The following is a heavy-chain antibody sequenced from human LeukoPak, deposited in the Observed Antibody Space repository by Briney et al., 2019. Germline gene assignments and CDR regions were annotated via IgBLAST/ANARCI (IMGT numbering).Heavy chain of an antibody. D-gene: IGHD4-23*01. Sequence: PSETLSLTCTVSGGSISRSNYYWGWIRQPPGKGLEWIGNINYNGGTYYNPSLKSRVTIYVDTPKNQFSLKLYSVIAADTAVYYCAKTPSYYYNYYMDVWGKGTTVIVSS. CDR3: AKTPSYYYNYYMDV. CDR1: GGSISRSNYY. CDR2: INYNGGT. V-gene: IGHV4-39*01. J-gene: IGHJ6*03.